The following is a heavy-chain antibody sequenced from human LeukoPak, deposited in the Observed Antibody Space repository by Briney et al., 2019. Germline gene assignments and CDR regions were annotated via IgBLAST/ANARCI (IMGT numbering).Heavy chain of an antibody. D-gene: IGHD4-17*01. V-gene: IGHV1-69*13. CDR1: GGTFSSYA. J-gene: IGHJ5*02. Sequence: ASVKVSCKASGGTFSSYAISWVRQAPGQGLERMGGIIPIFGTANYAQKFQGRVTITADESTSTAYMELSSLRSEDTAVYYCASDDGDYVGHNWFDPWGQGTLVTVSS. CDR3: ASDDGDYVGHNWFDP. CDR2: IIPIFGTA.